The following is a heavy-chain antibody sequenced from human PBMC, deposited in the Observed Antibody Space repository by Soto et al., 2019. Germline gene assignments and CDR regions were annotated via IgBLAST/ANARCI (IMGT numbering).Heavy chain of an antibody. D-gene: IGHD3-10*01. CDR1: GFTLSNYG. V-gene: IGHV3-23*01. Sequence: EGHLLESGGGLVQPGGSLRLSCAASGFTLSNYGMNWVRQAPGKGLEWVSGIFGGDAPTYTDSVKGRFTISRDNSKNTLFLQMNSLRVEDPAIFHCAGGIKGSGWSIWGQGTLVAVSS. CDR2: IFGGDAP. J-gene: IGHJ4*02. CDR3: AGGIKGSGWSI.